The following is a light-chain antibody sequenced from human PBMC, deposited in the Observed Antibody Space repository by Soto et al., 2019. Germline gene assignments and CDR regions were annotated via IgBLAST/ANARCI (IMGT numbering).Light chain of an antibody. CDR2: EVT. J-gene: IGLJ3*02. CDR3: ASYTGSTTRWV. V-gene: IGLV2-14*01. CDR1: ASDIGSYDY. Sequence: QSVLTQPASVSGSPGQSITVSCTGTASDIGSYDYVSWYQHHPGKAPKLLIYEVTNRPSGVSNRFSGSKSDYTASLTISGLQAEDEGHYYSASYTGSTTRWVFGGGTKVTVL.